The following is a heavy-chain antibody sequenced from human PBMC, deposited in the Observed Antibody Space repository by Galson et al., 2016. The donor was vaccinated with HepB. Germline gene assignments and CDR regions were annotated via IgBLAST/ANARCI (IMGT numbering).Heavy chain of an antibody. D-gene: IGHD4-17*01. CDR2: IHHSGST. CDR3: ARGLSRRYYGDYAKNWFDP. Sequence: SETLSLTCAVSGGSVSSSGWWSWVRQPPGKGLEWIGEIHHSGSTDYNPSPKSRVTISLETSKNQFSLSLTSVTAAATAVYFCARGLSRRYYGDYAKNWFDPWGQGTLVTISS. J-gene: IGHJ5*02. CDR1: GGSVSSSGW. V-gene: IGHV4-4*02.